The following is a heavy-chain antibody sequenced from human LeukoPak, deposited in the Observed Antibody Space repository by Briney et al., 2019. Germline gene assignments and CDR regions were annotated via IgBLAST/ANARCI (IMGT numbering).Heavy chain of an antibody. Sequence: GGSLRLSCAASGFTFNGYSMNWVRQARGKGLEWVSSISTSSSYIYYADSVKGRFTISRNNPKNSLYLQMNSLRAEDTAVYYCARNRGDPSYFDYWGQGTLVTVSS. CDR3: ARNRGDPSYFDY. V-gene: IGHV3-21*01. CDR1: GFTFNGYS. D-gene: IGHD4-17*01. J-gene: IGHJ4*02. CDR2: ISTSSSYI.